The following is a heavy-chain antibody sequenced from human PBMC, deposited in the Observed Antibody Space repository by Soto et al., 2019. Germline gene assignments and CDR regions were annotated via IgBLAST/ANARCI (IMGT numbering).Heavy chain of an antibody. J-gene: IGHJ4*02. CDR1: GFTFSSYA. Sequence: GGSLRLSCAASGFTFSSYAMSWVRQAPGKGLEWVSAISGSGGSTYYADSVKGRFTISRDNSKNTLYLQMNSLRAEDTAVYYCAKDLNPDYYGSGSTDLFDYWGQGTLVTVSS. V-gene: IGHV3-23*01. CDR2: ISGSGGST. CDR3: AKDLNPDYYGSGSTDLFDY. D-gene: IGHD3-10*01.